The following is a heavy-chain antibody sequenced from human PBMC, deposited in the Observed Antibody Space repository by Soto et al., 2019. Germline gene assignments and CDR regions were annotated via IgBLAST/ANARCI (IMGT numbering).Heavy chain of an antibody. Sequence: SETLSLTCTVSGGSISSSSYYWGWIRQPPGKGLEWIGSIYYSGSTYYNPSLKSRVTISVDTSKNHFSLKLSSVTAADTAVYYCARAGQLVYYYYGMDVWGQGTTVTVSS. J-gene: IGHJ6*02. CDR3: ARAGQLVYYYYGMDV. CDR2: IYYSGST. D-gene: IGHD6-6*01. V-gene: IGHV4-39*07. CDR1: GGSISSSSYY.